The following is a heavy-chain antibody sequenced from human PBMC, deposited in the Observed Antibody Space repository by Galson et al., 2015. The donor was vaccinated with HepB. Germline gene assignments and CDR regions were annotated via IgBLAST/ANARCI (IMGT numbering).Heavy chain of an antibody. Sequence: SLRLSCAASGFTFSSYRMSWVRQAPGKGLEWVGRIKSKTDGGTTDYAAPVKGRFTISRDDSKNTLYLQMNSLKTEDTAVYCCTTDQVRYFDWSIPVDYWGQGTLVTVSS. CDR2: IKSKTDGGTT. CDR3: TTDQVRYFDWSIPVDY. CDR1: GFTFSSYR. J-gene: IGHJ4*02. V-gene: IGHV3-15*01. D-gene: IGHD3-9*01.